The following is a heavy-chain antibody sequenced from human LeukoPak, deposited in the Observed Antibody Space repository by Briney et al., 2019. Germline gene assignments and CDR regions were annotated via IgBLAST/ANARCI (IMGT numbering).Heavy chain of an antibody. D-gene: IGHD6-13*01. J-gene: IGHJ6*03. CDR2: INTNTGNP. CDR1: GYTFTSYA. Sequence: ASVKVSCKASGYTFTSYAMNWVRQAPGQGLEWMGWINTNTGNPTYAQGFTGRFVFSFDTSVSTAYLQISSLTAQDTAVYYCARGFGSSWYPRIYYYYYMDVWGKGTTVTVSS. V-gene: IGHV7-4-1*02. CDR3: ARGFGSSWYPRIYYYYYMDV.